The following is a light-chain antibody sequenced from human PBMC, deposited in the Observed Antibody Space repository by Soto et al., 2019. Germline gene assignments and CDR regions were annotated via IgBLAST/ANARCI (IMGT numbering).Light chain of an antibody. CDR1: ENVRSNY. J-gene: IGKJ5*01. CDR2: EAS. V-gene: IGKV3D-20*01. Sequence: EIVLTQSPASLALSPGDLARLSCAANENVRSNYIVWYQQKPGLAPRLIIFEASTRASGIPDRFSGSGSGRDFTITITRVEPEDFAMYYCQKFGSPPINCGQGTRRAIK. CDR3: QKFGSPPIN.